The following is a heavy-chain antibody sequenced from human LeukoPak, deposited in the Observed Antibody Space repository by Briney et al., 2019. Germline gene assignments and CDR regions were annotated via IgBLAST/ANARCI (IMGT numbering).Heavy chain of an antibody. CDR2: ISYDGSNK. CDR3: AKLLYYFDSRGFEDY. Sequence: GGSLRLSCGASGFTFSSYGMHWVRQAPGKGLEWVAVISYDGSNKYYAESVKGRFTISRDNSKNTLYLQMNSLRAEDTAVYYCAKLLYYFDSRGFEDYWGQGTLVTVS. CDR1: GFTFSSYG. J-gene: IGHJ4*02. D-gene: IGHD3-22*01. V-gene: IGHV3-30*18.